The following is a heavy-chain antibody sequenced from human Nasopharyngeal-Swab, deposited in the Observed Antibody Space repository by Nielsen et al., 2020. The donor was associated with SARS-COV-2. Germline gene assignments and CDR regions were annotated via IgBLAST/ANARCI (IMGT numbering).Heavy chain of an antibody. CDR1: GFTFSIYS. Sequence: GESLKISCATSGFTFSIYSMNWVRQAPGKGLEWVANIKYDGSEKKYVESVKGRFTIARDNAKKSLYLQMNALRVEDTAIYYCARDGVDYWGQGTLVTVSS. V-gene: IGHV3-7*01. D-gene: IGHD3-3*01. CDR2: IKYDGSEK. CDR3: ARDGVDY. J-gene: IGHJ4*02.